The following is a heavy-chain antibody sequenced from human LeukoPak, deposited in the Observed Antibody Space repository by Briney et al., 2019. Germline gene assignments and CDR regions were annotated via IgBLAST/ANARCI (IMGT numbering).Heavy chain of an antibody. Sequence: GGSLRLSCAASGFTFSNYAMSWVRQAPGKGLEWVSAISGSGGSTYYADSVKGRFTISRDNSKNTLYLQMNSLRAEDTAVYYCAKKTRLYYYGMDVWGQGTTVTVSS. CDR2: ISGSGGST. V-gene: IGHV3-23*01. CDR3: AKKTRLYYYGMDV. J-gene: IGHJ6*02. CDR1: GFTFSNYA.